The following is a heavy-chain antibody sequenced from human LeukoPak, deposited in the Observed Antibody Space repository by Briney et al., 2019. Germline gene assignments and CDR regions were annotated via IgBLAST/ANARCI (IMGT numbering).Heavy chain of an antibody. CDR2: ISSNGGST. D-gene: IGHD1-20*01. CDR3: ARDLCITTNREFYYYMDV. Sequence: PGGSLRLSCAASGFTFNRYTMHCVRQAPGKGLEYVSGISSNGGSTYYANSVKGRFTISRDNSKNTLYLQMGRLRTEDMAVYYCARDLCITTNREFYYYMDVWGKGTTVTVSS. CDR1: GFTFNRYT. V-gene: IGHV3-64*01. J-gene: IGHJ6*03.